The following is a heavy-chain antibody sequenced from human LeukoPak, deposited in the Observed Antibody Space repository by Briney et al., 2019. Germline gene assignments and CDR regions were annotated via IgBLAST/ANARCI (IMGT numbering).Heavy chain of an antibody. J-gene: IGHJ4*02. CDR3: ARDSRLIAAAYFDY. Sequence: PSETLSLTCSVSGYSISSGHYWGWIRQPPGKGLEWIGSIWHSGSAYYNPSLKSRVTISVGTSKNQFSLKLISVTAADTAIYYCARDSRLIAAAYFDYGGQGTPVTVSS. D-gene: IGHD6-13*01. V-gene: IGHV4-38-2*02. CDR1: GYSISSGHY. CDR2: IWHSGSA.